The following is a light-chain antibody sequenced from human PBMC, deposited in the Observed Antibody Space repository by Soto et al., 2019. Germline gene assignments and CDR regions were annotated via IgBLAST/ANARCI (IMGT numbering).Light chain of an antibody. CDR3: CSYAGSDTWA. CDR2: EVN. V-gene: IGLV2-23*02. J-gene: IGLJ3*02. CDR1: RSDVGNYNL. Sequence: QSALTQPASVSGSPGQSITISCAGTRSDVGNYNLVSWYQQYPGKAPKLMIYEVNKRPSGVSNRFSGSKSGITASLTISGLQAEDEADYYCCSYAGSDTWAFGGGTKLTVL.